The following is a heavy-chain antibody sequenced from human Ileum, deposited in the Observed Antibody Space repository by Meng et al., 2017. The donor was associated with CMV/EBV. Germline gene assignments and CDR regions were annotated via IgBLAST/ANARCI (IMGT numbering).Heavy chain of an antibody. D-gene: IGHD3-3*01. Sequence: LTCAVSGGSFSNNNWWSWVRQPPGGGLEWIGELHHIGTTTYNPSLKSRVAISLDESKTEFSLKVTSVTAADTAVYYCAKNGYYSLDSWSQGTLVTVSS. V-gene: IGHV4-4*02. CDR1: GGSFSNNNW. CDR3: AKNGYYSLDS. J-gene: IGHJ5*01. CDR2: LHHIGTT.